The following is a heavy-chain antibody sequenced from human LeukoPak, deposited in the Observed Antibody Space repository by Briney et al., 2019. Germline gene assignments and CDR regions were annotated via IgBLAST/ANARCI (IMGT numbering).Heavy chain of an antibody. CDR3: ARLFPVLYGPGIDYFDY. CDR2: IYYSGST. CDR1: GGSISSYY. D-gene: IGHD2/OR15-2a*01. Sequence: SETLSLTCTVSGGSISSYYWSWIRQPPGKGLEWIGYIYYSGSTNYNPSLMSRVTISVDTSKNQFSLKLSSVTAADTAVYYCARLFPVLYGPGIDYFDYWGQGTLVTVSS. V-gene: IGHV4-59*01. J-gene: IGHJ4*02.